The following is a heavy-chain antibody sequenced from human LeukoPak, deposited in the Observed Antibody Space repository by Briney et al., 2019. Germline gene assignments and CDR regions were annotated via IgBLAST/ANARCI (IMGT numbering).Heavy chain of an antibody. V-gene: IGHV3-23*01. D-gene: IGHD1-1*01. CDR2: ISSSGGVT. J-gene: IGHJ4*02. CDR1: GFTFSSYS. Sequence: GGSLRLSCAASGFTFSSYSMTWVRQSPGKGLEGGASISSSGGVTYYADSVKGRFTISRDNSKNTQYLQMNSLRVDDTAVYYCVKDRPNWPIDYWGQGTLVTVSS. CDR3: VKDRPNWPIDY.